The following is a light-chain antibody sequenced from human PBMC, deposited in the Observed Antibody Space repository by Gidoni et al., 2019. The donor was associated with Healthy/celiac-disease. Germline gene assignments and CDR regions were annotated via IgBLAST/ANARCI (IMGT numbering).Light chain of an antibody. V-gene: IGKV3-20*01. CDR2: GAS. Sequence: EIVLPQSPGTLSLSPGERATLSCRASQSFSSSYLAWYQQKPGQAPRLLLYGASSRATGIPDRFSGSGSGTDFTLTISRLEPEDFAVYYCQQYGSSPLWTFGQGTKVEIK. CDR3: QQYGSSPLWT. CDR1: QSFSSSY. J-gene: IGKJ1*01.